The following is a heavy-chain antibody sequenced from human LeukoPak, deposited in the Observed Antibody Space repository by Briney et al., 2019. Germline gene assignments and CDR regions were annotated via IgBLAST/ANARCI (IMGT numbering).Heavy chain of an antibody. CDR2: MNPNSGNT. J-gene: IGHJ6*03. D-gene: IGHD4-17*01. V-gene: IGHV1-8*03. Sequence: ASVKVSCKASGYTFTSYDINWVRQATGQGLEWMGWMNPNSGNTGYAQKFQGRVTITRDTSISTTYMELSRLRSDDTAVYYCARVASEAQFPATGATVMDKSTYSYYYMDVWGKGTTVTVSS. CDR3: ARVASEAQFPATGATVMDKSTYSYYYMDV. CDR1: GYTFTSYD.